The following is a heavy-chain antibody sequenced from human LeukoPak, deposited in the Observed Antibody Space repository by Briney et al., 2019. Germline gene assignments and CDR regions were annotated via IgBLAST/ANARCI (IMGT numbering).Heavy chain of an antibody. CDR1: GYSISSGYY. V-gene: IGHV4-38-2*02. J-gene: IGHJ4*02. CDR3: ARGYSYGPPRGY. D-gene: IGHD5-18*01. CDR2: INHSGST. Sequence: SETLSLTCTVSGYSISSGYYWGWIRQPPGKGLEWIGEINHSGSTNYNPSLKSRVTISVDTSKNQFSLKLSSVTAADTAVYYCARGYSYGPPRGYWGQGTLVTVSS.